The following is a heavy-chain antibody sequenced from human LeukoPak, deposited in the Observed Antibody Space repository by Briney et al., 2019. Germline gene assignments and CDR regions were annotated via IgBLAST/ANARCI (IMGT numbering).Heavy chain of an antibody. J-gene: IGHJ6*02. CDR1: GNTFTGYY. Sequence: GASVKVSCKASGNTFTGYYMHWVRQAPGQGLEWMGWINPNSGGTNYAQKFQGRVTMTRDTSISTAYMELSRLRSDDTAVYYCARGGSSSSYYNNYGMDVWGQGTTITVSS. V-gene: IGHV1-2*02. CDR2: INPNSGGT. D-gene: IGHD6-13*01. CDR3: ARGGSSSSYYNNYGMDV.